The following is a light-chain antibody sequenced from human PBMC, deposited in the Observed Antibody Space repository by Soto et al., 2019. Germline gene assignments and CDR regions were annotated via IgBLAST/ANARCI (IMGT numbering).Light chain of an antibody. CDR3: QQYDNWPLT. J-gene: IGKJ4*01. Sequence: EIVMTQSPDTLSVSPGERATLSCRASQSVSSNLAWYQQKSGQTPRLLIYGASTRATDIPARFSGSGSGTEFTLTISRLQSEDFAVYCCQQYDNWPLTFGGGTKVEIK. CDR2: GAS. CDR1: QSVSSN. V-gene: IGKV3-15*01.